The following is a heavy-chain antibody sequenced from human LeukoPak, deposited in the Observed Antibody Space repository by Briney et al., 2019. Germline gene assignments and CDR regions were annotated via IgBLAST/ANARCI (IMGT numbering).Heavy chain of an antibody. V-gene: IGHV3-33*06. J-gene: IGHJ4*02. CDR2: IWYGGGDK. D-gene: IGHD1-14*01. Sequence: GRSLRLSCAASGFTFSSYGMHWVRQAPGKGLEWVAIIWYGGGDKYYADSVKGRFTISRDNSKNTLYLQMNSLRAEDTAVYYCAKLIGQEGATGDYWGQGTLVTVSS. CDR3: AKLIGQEGATGDY. CDR1: GFTFSSYG.